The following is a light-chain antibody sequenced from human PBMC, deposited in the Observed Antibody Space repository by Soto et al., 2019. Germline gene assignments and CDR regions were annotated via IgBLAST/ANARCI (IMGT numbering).Light chain of an antibody. CDR3: KQYYSTRT. CDR2: WAS. Sequence: DIVMTQSPDSLAVSLGERATINCKSSQSVLYSSNNKNYLAWYQQKPGQPPKLLISWASTRESGVPDRFSGSGSWTDFTLTISSLQAEDVAVYYCKQYYSTRTFGQGTKVEIK. CDR1: QSVLYSSNNKNY. V-gene: IGKV4-1*01. J-gene: IGKJ1*01.